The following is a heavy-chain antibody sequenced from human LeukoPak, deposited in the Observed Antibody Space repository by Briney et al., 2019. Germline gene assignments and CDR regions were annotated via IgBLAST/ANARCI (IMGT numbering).Heavy chain of an antibody. Sequence: GRSLRLSCAASGFTFSSYGIHWVRQAPGKGLEWVAVVWYDGSNKHYADSVKGRFTVSSDSSKNTLYLQMNSLRAEDTAVYYCARDYYKNFDYWGQGTLVTVSS. CDR2: VWYDGSNK. CDR1: GFTFSSYG. D-gene: IGHD3-22*01. CDR3: ARDYYKNFDY. V-gene: IGHV3-33*01. J-gene: IGHJ4*02.